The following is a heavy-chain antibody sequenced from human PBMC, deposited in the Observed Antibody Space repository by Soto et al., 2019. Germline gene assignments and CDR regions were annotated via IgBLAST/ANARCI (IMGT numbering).Heavy chain of an antibody. CDR2: IRSRTSGGTS. CDR3: VVDDPNSSGYVPVXY. D-gene: IGHD3-22*01. J-gene: IGHJ4*02. CDR1: GSTFIPSW. V-gene: IGHV3-15*01. Sequence: GGSLILSCEASGSTFIPSWMIWVRQAPGKGLEWVGLIRSRTSGGTSDYAAAVTGRFTISRDDSEKTVYLQMNSLRTEDTAVYYCVVDDPNSSGYVPVXYWGQGTLVXVSS.